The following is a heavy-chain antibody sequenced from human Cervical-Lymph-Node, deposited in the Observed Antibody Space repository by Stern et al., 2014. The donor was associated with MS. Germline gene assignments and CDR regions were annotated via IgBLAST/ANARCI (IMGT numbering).Heavy chain of an antibody. V-gene: IGHV7-4-1*02. D-gene: IGHD3-3*01. CDR3: ARDESPDSITIFGVAQGYAMDV. Sequence: QVQLVESGSELRQSGASVKVSCKASGYTFTRYGLNWVRQAPGQGPEWMGWINSNTGNPTYAQGFTGRYVFSLDTSVSTAYLQISSLKAEDTAVYYCARDESPDSITIFGVAQGYAMDVWGQGTTVTVSS. CDR2: INSNTGNP. J-gene: IGHJ6*02. CDR1: GYTFTRYG.